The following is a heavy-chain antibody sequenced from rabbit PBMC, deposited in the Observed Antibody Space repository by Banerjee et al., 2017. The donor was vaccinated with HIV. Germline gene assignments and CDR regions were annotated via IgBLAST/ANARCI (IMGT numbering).Heavy chain of an antibody. V-gene: IGHV1S47*01. CDR3: ARDGISLVSTGRGITRLDL. D-gene: IGHD4-1*01. Sequence: EQLEESGGGLVKPEGSLTLTCKASGVSLNDKDVMCWVRQAPGKGLEWIACIYDGDGSKYFASWVNGQFAISGSTSLNTVTLQKTSLTDADTATYFCARDGISLVSTGRGITRLDLWGPGTLVTVS. CDR1: GVSLNDKD. J-gene: IGHJ3*01. CDR2: IYDGDGSK.